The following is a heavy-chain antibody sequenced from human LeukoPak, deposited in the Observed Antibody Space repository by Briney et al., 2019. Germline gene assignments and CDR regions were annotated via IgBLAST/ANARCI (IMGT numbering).Heavy chain of an antibody. D-gene: IGHD5-12*01. CDR3: ARLNIAGGFDY. V-gene: IGHV4-34*01. J-gene: IGHJ4*02. Sequence: NPSETLSLTCAVYGDSFSAYYWIWIRQPPGKGLEWIGEINHSGITNYNPSLKSRVTILVDTSKNQFSLRLSSVTAADTAMYYCARLNIAGGFDYWGQGTPVTVSS. CDR2: INHSGIT. CDR1: GDSFSAYY.